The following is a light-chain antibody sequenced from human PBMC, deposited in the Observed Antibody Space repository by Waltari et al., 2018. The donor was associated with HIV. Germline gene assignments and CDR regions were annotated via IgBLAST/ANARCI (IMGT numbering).Light chain of an antibody. J-gene: IGKJ3*01. V-gene: IGKV4-1*01. CDR1: QSVFYSSDNKNY. Sequence: DIVMTQSPDSLTVSLGERATFNCQSRQSVFYSSDNKNYLAWYQQKPGHPPKLLIYWAATRESGVPDRFSGSGSGTDFTLTITSLQAEDVAVYYCQQYYSTPFTFGPGTKVDIK. CDR2: WAA. CDR3: QQYYSTPFT.